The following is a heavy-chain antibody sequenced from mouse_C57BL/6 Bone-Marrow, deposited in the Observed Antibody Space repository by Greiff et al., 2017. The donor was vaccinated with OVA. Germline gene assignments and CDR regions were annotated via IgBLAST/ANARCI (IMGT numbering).Heavy chain of an antibody. J-gene: IGHJ4*01. D-gene: IGHD1-1*01. V-gene: IGHV10-1*01. CDR3: VRYYYYAMDY. CDR2: IRSKSNNYAT. CDR1: GFSFNTYA. Sequence: EVQRVESGGGLVQPKGSLKLSCAASGFSFNTYAMNWVRQAPGKGLEWVARIRSKSNNYATYYADSVKDRFTISRDDSESMLYLQMNNLKTEDTAMYYCVRYYYYAMDYWGQGTSVTVSS.